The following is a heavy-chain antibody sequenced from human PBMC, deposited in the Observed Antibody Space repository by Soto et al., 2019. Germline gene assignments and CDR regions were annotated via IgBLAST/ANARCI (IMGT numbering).Heavy chain of an antibody. D-gene: IGHD6-19*01. CDR2: IYYSGST. V-gene: IGHV4-39*01. Sequence: SETLSLTCTVSGGSISSSSYYWGWIRQPPGKGLEWIGSIYYSGSTYYNPSLKSPVTISVDTSKNQFSLKLSSVTAADTAVYYCATTSSGWYGQLFYFDYWGQGTLVTVSS. CDR1: GGSISSSSYY. J-gene: IGHJ4*02. CDR3: ATTSSGWYGQLFYFDY.